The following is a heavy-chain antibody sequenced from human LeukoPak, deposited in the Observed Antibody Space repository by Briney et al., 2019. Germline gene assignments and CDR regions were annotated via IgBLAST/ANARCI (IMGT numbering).Heavy chain of an antibody. CDR1: GGSISTYY. V-gene: IGHV4-59*08. CDR2: IYNSGTT. CDR3: ARLGGTTPGTDY. Sequence: SETLSLTCTVSGGSISTYYWTWIRQPPGKRLEWIGYIYNSGTTNYNPSLKRRVTISVDTSKNQFSLKLSSVTAADTAVYYCARLGGTTPGTDYWSQGTLVTVSS. D-gene: IGHD3-16*01. J-gene: IGHJ4*02.